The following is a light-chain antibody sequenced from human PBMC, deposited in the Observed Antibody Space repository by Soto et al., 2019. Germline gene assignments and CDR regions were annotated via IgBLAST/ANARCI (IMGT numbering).Light chain of an antibody. Sequence: EIVLTQSPGTLSLSPGERASLSCRASQSVRNNYLAWYQQRPGQAPRLLVYDASNRASGTPARFSGSGSETDFTLTISSLEPEDFAVYYCQHRMNWPLTFGQGTRLENK. V-gene: IGKV3-11*01. CDR2: DAS. J-gene: IGKJ5*01. CDR1: QSVRNNY. CDR3: QHRMNWPLT.